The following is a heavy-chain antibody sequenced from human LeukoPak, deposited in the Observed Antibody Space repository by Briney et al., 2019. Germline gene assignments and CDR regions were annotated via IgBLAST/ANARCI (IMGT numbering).Heavy chain of an antibody. CDR3: ASSQSSCYYYAYFDY. CDR1: GGSFSGYY. CDR2: INHSGST. D-gene: IGHD3-22*01. J-gene: IGHJ4*02. V-gene: IGHV4-34*01. Sequence: KTSETLSLTCAVYGGSFSGYYWSWIRQPPEKGLEWIGEINHSGSTNYNPSLKSRVTISVDTSKNQFSLKLSSVTAADTAVYYCASSQSSCYYYAYFDYWGQGTLVTVSS.